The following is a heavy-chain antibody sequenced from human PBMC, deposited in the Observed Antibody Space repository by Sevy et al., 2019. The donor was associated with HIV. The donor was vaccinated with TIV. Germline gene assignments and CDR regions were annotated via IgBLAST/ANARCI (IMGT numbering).Heavy chain of an antibody. Sequence: GGSLRLSCAASGFTFSSYAMSWVRQAPGKGLEWVSAISGSGGSTYYADSVKGRFTISRDNSKNTRYLQMNSLRAEDTAVYYCAASKYYYDSSGYYLNWFDPWGQGTLVTVSS. D-gene: IGHD3-22*01. J-gene: IGHJ5*02. CDR3: AASKYYYDSSGYYLNWFDP. CDR2: ISGSGGST. CDR1: GFTFSSYA. V-gene: IGHV3-23*01.